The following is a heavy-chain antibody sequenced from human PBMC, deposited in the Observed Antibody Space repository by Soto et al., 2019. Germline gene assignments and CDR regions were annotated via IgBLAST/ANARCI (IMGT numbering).Heavy chain of an antibody. CDR1: GGTFSSYA. CDR2: IIPIFGTA. J-gene: IGHJ4*02. V-gene: IGHV1-69*06. CDR3: ARDGIQLWSVDY. D-gene: IGHD5-18*01. Sequence: ASVKVSCKASGGTFSSYAISWVRQAPGQGLEWMGGIIPIFGTANYAQKFQGRVTITADKSTSTAYMELSSVTAADTAVYYCARDGIQLWSVDYWGQGTLVTVS.